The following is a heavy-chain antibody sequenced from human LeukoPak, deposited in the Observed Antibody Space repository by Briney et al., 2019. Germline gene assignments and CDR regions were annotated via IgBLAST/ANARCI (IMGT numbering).Heavy chain of an antibody. CDR1: GYTFTSYY. CDR3: ARVYSGYELYYFDY. J-gene: IGHJ4*02. V-gene: IGHV1-2*02. Sequence: GASVKVSCKTSGYTFTSYYMHWVRQAPGQGLEWMGWINPNSGGTNYAQKFQGRVTMTRDTSISTAYMELSRLRSDDTAVYYCARVYSGYELYYFDYWGQGTLVTVSS. CDR2: INPNSGGT. D-gene: IGHD5-12*01.